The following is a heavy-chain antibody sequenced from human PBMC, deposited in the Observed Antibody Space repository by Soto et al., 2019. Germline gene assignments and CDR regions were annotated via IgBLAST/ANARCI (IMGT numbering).Heavy chain of an antibody. Sequence: QVQLVQSGAEVKKPGSSVKVSCKASGGTFSSYTISWVRQAPGQGLEWMGRIIPILGIANYAQKFQGRVTITADKSTSTAYMELSSLRSEDTAVYYCARETYYGGNGDFDYWGQGTLVTVSS. V-gene: IGHV1-69*08. CDR1: GGTFSSYT. CDR3: ARETYYGGNGDFDY. J-gene: IGHJ4*02. CDR2: IIPILGIA. D-gene: IGHD4-17*01.